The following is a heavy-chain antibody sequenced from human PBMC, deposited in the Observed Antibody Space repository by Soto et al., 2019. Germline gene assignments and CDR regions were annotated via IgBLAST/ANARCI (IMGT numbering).Heavy chain of an antibody. V-gene: IGHV2-5*02. CDR2: IYWDDDK. CDR1: GFSFSTSQVG. Sequence: QITLNESGPTLVRPTQTLTLTCTFSGFSFSTSQVGVGWIRQPPGKAQAWLALIYWDDDKRYSPSLRNRVSITKDTSKNQVVFTMTNMDPVDTATYYCAHRPGGYMSGWDNGYFDFWGRGALVTVS. CDR3: AHRPGGYMSGWDNGYFDF. J-gene: IGHJ4*02. D-gene: IGHD6-19*01.